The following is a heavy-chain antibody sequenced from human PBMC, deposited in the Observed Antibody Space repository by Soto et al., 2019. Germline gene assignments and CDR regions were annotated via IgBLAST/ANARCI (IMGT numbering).Heavy chain of an antibody. J-gene: IGHJ4*02. CDR3: AKDDSLVRGFVTFFDY. CDR1: GFTFSSYV. Sequence: EVQLLESGGGLVQPGGSLRLSCAASGFTFSSYVMSWVRQAPGKGLEWVSTISGGADVTYYADSGKGRFTMSRDNSKNTLYLQMTSLSAEDTAVYYCAKDDSLVRGFVTFFDYWGQGTRVTVSS. V-gene: IGHV3-23*01. D-gene: IGHD3-10*01. CDR2: ISGGADVT.